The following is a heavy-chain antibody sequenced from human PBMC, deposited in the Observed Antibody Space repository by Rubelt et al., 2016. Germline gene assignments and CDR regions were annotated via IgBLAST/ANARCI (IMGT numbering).Heavy chain of an antibody. Sequence: QVQLQQWGAGLLKPSETLSLTCAVSGGSFSAYYWSWIRQPPGKGLEWIGEINHSGSTTYNPSLKSRVTTSVDTYKDQFSLTLISVTAAETAVYDCASQRGYSRGRHWGQGTLVTVSS. D-gene: IGHD6-19*01. CDR2: INHSGST. CDR3: ASQRGYSRGRH. J-gene: IGHJ4*02. V-gene: IGHV4-34*01. CDR1: GGSFSAYY.